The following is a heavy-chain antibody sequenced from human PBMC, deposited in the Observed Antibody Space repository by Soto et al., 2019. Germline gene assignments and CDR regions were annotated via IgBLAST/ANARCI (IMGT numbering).Heavy chain of an antibody. J-gene: IGHJ4*02. CDR2: IRNRPNGYTT. Sequence: GSLRLSCAASGLIFSDHYMDWVRRAPGKGLEWVGRIRNRPNGYTTEYAASVRGRFSISRDDSKNSMYLQMNGLNTGDTAVYYCTSPLSGNNYGFDYWGPGTLVTVSS. CDR3: TSPLSGNNYGFDY. V-gene: IGHV3-72*01. D-gene: IGHD1-26*01. CDR1: GLIFSDHY.